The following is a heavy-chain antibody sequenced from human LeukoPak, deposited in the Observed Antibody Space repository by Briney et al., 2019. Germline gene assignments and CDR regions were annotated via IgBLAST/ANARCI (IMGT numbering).Heavy chain of an antibody. J-gene: IGHJ6*02. V-gene: IGHV3-74*01. Sequence: PGGSLRLSCAASGFTFSSSWIHWVRQAPGKGLVWVSRINSDGSSTTYVDSVKGRFTISRDNGKNTLYLQMNSLRAEDTAVYYCARDSHYHMDLWGQGTTVTVSS. CDR1: GFTFSSSW. CDR3: ARDSHYHMDL. CDR2: INSDGSST.